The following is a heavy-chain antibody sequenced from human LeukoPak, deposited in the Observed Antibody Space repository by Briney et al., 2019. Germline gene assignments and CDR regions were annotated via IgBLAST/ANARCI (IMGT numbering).Heavy chain of an antibody. V-gene: IGHV1-8*02. J-gene: IGHJ6*03. Sequence: GATVKVSCKASGYTFTSYGISWVRQAPGQGLEWMGWMNPNSGNTGYAQKFQGRVTMTRNTSISTAYMELSSLRSEDTAVYYCARGSRDCSSTSCYHYYYYYMDVWGKGTTVTVSS. D-gene: IGHD2-2*01. CDR3: ARGSRDCSSTSCYHYYYYYMDV. CDR2: MNPNSGNT. CDR1: GYTFTSYG.